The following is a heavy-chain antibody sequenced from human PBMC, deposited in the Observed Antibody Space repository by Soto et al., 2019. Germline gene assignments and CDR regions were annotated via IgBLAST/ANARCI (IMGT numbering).Heavy chain of an antibody. D-gene: IGHD3-9*01. CDR1: GGSISSYY. J-gene: IGHJ6*02. Sequence: PSETLSLTCTVSGGSISSYYWSWIRQPAGKGLEWIGRIYTSGSTNYNPSLKSRVTMSVDTSKNQFSLKLSSVTAADTAVYYCDRDRRDTFRYSRGMDVWGQGTTVTVSS. V-gene: IGHV4-4*07. CDR2: IYTSGST. CDR3: DRDRRDTFRYSRGMDV.